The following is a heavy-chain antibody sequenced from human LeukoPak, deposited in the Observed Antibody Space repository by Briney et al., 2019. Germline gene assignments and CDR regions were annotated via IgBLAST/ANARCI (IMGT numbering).Heavy chain of an antibody. CDR2: IKQDGSEK. D-gene: IGHD2-2*01. CDR1: GFTFSSYW. CDR3: AREGVIVVVPAAPDY. Sequence: PGGSLRLSCAASGFTFSSYWMSWVRQAPGKGLEWVANIKQDGSEKYYVDSVKGRFTISRDNAKNSLYLQMNSLRAEDTAVYYCAREGVIVVVPAAPDYGGQGPLVTVSS. V-gene: IGHV3-7*03. J-gene: IGHJ4*02.